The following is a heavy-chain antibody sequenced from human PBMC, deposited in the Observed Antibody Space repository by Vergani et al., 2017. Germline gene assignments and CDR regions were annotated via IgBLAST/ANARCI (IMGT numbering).Heavy chain of an antibody. J-gene: IGHJ3*02. Sequence: EVQLLESGGNLVQPGGSRRLSCAASGFTFSSYAMSWVRQSPGKGLEWVSAISGSGGSTYYADSVKGRFTISRDNSKNTLYLQMNSLRAEDTAVYYCAKDRDDRGLGGAFDIWGQGTMVTVSS. CDR1: GFTFSSYA. D-gene: IGHD3-22*01. CDR2: ISGSGGST. V-gene: IGHV3-23*01. CDR3: AKDRDDRGLGGAFDI.